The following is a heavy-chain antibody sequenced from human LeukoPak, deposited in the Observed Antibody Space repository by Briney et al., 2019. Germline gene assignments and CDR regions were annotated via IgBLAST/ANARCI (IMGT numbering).Heavy chain of an antibody. Sequence: ALVKVSCKASGYTFTSYGISWVRQAPGQGLEWMGWISAYNGSTNYAQKLQGRVTMTTDTSTSTAYMELRSLRSDDTAVYYCARDSIAAAGTNYYYYGMDVWGQGTTVTVSS. D-gene: IGHD6-13*01. CDR2: ISAYNGST. J-gene: IGHJ6*02. CDR1: GYTFTSYG. CDR3: ARDSIAAAGTNYYYYGMDV. V-gene: IGHV1-18*01.